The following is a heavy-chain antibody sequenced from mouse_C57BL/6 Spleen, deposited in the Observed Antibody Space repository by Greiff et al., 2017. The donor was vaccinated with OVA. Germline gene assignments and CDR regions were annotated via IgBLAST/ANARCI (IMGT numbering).Heavy chain of an antibody. Sequence: EVQVVESGGGLVKPGGSLKLSCAASGFTFSSYAMSWVRQTPEKRLEWVATISDGGSYTYYPDNVKGRFTISRDNAKNNLYLQMSQLKSEDTAMYYCATSNYGAMDYWGQGTSVTVSS. CDR3: ATSNYGAMDY. CDR2: ISDGGSYT. CDR1: GFTFSSYA. J-gene: IGHJ4*01. V-gene: IGHV5-4*01. D-gene: IGHD2-5*01.